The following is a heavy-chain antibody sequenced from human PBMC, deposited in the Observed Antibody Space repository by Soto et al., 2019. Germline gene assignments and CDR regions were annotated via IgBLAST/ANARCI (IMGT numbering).Heavy chain of an antibody. D-gene: IGHD2-15*01. V-gene: IGHV4-59*08. CDR2: IYYSGST. CDR1: GGSISSYY. Sequence: QVQLQESGPGLVKPSETLSLTCTVSGGSISSYYWSWIRQPPGKGLEWIGYIYYSGSTNYNPSHKSRVTISVDTSKNQFSLKLSSVTAADTAVYYCAALGYCSGGSCYGLDYWGQGTLVTVSS. CDR3: AALGYCSGGSCYGLDY. J-gene: IGHJ4*02.